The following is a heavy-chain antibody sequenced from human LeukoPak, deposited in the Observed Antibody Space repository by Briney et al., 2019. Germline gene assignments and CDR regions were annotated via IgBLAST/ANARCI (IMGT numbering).Heavy chain of an antibody. Sequence: SETLSLTCAVYGGSFSGYYWSWIRRPPGKGLEWIGEINHSGSTNYNPSLKSRVTISVDTSKNQFSLKLSSVTAADTAVYYCARVKGYEGIDYWGQGTLVTVSS. CDR2: INHSGST. CDR3: ARVKGYEGIDY. CDR1: GGSFSGYY. V-gene: IGHV4-34*01. D-gene: IGHD3-3*01. J-gene: IGHJ4*02.